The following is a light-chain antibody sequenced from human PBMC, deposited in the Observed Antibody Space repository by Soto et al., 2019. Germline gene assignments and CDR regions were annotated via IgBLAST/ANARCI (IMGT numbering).Light chain of an antibody. CDR2: GAS. CDR1: QSVSSN. J-gene: IGKJ2*01. CDR3: QQYSSCPLT. V-gene: IGKV3-15*01. Sequence: EIEMTQSPATLSVSPGERATLSCRASQSVSSNLAWYQQKPGQAPRLLIYGASTRDNVIPARFSGSGSRTEFTLTISSLQSEDSAVYYCQQYSSCPLTFGQGTKLDIK.